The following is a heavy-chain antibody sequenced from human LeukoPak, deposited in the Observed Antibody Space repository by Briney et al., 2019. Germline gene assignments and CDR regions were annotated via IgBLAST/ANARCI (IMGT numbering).Heavy chain of an antibody. CDR3: ARSGRTRRALRFLEWPDAFDI. CDR2: IYYSGST. V-gene: IGHV4-61*01. Sequence: PSETLSLTCTVSGGSISSGSYYWNWIRQPPGKGLEWIGYIYYSGSTNYNPSLKSRVTISVDTSKNQFSLKLSSVTAADTAVYYCARSGRTRRALRFLEWPDAFDIWGQGTMVTVSS. CDR1: GGSISSGSYY. D-gene: IGHD3-3*01. J-gene: IGHJ3*02.